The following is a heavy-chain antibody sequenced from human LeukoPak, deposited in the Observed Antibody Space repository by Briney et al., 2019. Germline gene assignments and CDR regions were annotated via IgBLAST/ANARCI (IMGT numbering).Heavy chain of an antibody. V-gene: IGHV3-23*01. D-gene: IGHD3-22*01. CDR1: SGFA. Sequence: GESLRLSCAAFSGFAMSWVRQAPGKGLEWVSAINGRGDDTYYPDSVKGRFTISRDNSKNTLYLQMNSLRAEDTAVYYCAKDYYDSTTAFDIWGQGTMVTVSS. CDR3: AKDYYDSTTAFDI. J-gene: IGHJ3*02. CDR2: INGRGDDT.